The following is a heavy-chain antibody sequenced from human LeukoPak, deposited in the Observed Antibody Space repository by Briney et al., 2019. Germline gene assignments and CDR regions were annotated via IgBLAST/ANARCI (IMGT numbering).Heavy chain of an antibody. V-gene: IGHV3-23*01. CDR1: GFTFSSYA. Sequence: GGSLRLSCAASGFTFSSYAMSWVRQAPGKGLEWVSAISGSGGSTYYADSVKGRFTISRDNSKNTLYLQMNSLRAEDTAVYYCAKDTYYYDSSGYLDYWGQGTLVTVSS. CDR2: ISGSGGST. D-gene: IGHD3-22*01. CDR3: AKDTYYYDSSGYLDY. J-gene: IGHJ4*02.